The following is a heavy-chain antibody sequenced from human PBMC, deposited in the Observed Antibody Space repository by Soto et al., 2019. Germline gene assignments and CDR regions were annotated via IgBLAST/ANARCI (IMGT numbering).Heavy chain of an antibody. V-gene: IGHV3-74*01. Sequence: PXXSLRLSCAASGFTFSSYWMHWVRQAPGKGLVWVSHINNDGSSTNYADSVKGRFTISRDNAKNTLYLQMNSLRAEDTAIYYCATSPKGSGYWGQGTLVTVSS. J-gene: IGHJ4*02. CDR2: INNDGSST. CDR3: ATSPKGSGY. D-gene: IGHD6-19*01. CDR1: GFTFSSYW.